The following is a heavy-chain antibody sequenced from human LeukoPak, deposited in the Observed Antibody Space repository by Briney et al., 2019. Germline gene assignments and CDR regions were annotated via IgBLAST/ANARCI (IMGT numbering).Heavy chain of an antibody. CDR1: GFIFSGYG. Sequence: GGSLRLSCAVSGFIFSGYGMHWVRQPPGKGLEWVAFIQYDGGNKFYADSVKGRFTISRDNSKNTVYLEMNSLRVEDTALYYCAKDRFGSGNAFDFWGQGTVIIVSS. D-gene: IGHD3-10*01. J-gene: IGHJ3*01. CDR3: AKDRFGSGNAFDF. CDR2: IQYDGGNK. V-gene: IGHV3-30*02.